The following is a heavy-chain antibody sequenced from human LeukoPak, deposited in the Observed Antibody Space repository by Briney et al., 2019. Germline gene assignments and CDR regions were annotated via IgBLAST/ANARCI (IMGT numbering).Heavy chain of an antibody. J-gene: IGHJ4*02. D-gene: IGHD1-26*01. CDR3: ARDYLGAGTVGATSGY. CDR1: GGSISSINYY. CDR2: IYYSGNT. V-gene: IGHV4-39*02. Sequence: SETLSLTCTVSGGSISSINYYWGWIRQPPGKGLEWIGSIYYSGNTYYNPSLKSRLTISVDTSKNQFSLNLSSVTAADTAVYYCARDYLGAGTVGATSGYWGQGTLVTVSS.